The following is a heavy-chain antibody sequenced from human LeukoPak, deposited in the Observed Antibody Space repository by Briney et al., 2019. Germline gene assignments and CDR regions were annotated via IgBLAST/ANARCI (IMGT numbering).Heavy chain of an antibody. CDR2: IWYDGSNK. V-gene: IGHV3-33*01. CDR3: ARDDRRYCSSTSCSFDY. D-gene: IGHD2-2*01. J-gene: IGHJ4*02. Sequence: PGRSLRLSCAASGFTFSSYGMHWVRQAPGKGLEWVAVIWYDGSNKYYADSVKGRFTISRDNSKNTLYLQMNSLRAEDTAVYYCARDDRRYCSSTSCSFDYWGQGTLVTVSS. CDR1: GFTFSSYG.